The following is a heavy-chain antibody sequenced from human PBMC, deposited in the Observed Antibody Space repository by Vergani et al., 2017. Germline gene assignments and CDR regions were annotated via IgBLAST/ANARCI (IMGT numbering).Heavy chain of an antibody. J-gene: IGHJ6*03. CDR3: AGAPVGTAVAYYYCYMDV. CDR1: GFTFSSYA. D-gene: IGHD5-18*01. V-gene: IGHV3-30-3*01. CDR2: ISYDGSNK. Sequence: QVQLVESGGGVVQPGRSLRLSCAASGFTFSSYAMHWVRQAPGKGLEWVAVISYDGSNKYYADSVKGRFTISRDNSKNTLYLQMNSLRAEDTAVYYCAGAPVGTAVAYYYCYMDVWGRGP.